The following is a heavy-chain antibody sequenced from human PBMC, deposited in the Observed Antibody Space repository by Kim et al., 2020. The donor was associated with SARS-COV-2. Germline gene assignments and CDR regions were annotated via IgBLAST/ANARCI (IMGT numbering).Heavy chain of an antibody. D-gene: IGHD3-22*01. J-gene: IGHJ5*02. V-gene: IGHV7-4-1*02. CDR1: GYTFTSSA. CDR3: ARDVYDSSGYYYVSFDP. CDR2: IDTNSGNP. Sequence: ASVKVSCKASGYTFTSSALNWVRQAPGQGLEWMGWIDTNSGNPTYAQGFTGRFVFSLDTSVSTAYLQISSLKAEDTAVYYCARDVYDSSGYYYVSFDPWGQGTLVTVSS.